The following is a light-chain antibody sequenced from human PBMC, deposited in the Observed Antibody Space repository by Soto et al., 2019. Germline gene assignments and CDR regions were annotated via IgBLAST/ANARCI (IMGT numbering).Light chain of an antibody. CDR1: SSDVGGYNY. V-gene: IGLV2-14*01. CDR3: SSYTSTITLV. Sequence: QSALTRPASVSGSPGQSITISCTGTSSDVGGYNYVSWYQQHPGKAPKLIIYDVSNRPSGISYRFSGSKSGNTASLTISGLQAEDEADYYCSSYTSTITLVFGGGTKVTVL. CDR2: DVS. J-gene: IGLJ2*01.